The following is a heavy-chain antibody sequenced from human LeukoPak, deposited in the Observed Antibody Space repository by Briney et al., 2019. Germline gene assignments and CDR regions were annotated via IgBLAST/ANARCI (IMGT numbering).Heavy chain of an antibody. CDR3: AKDKQFRLPSLNY. V-gene: IGHV3-64*01. CDR1: GFTFSSYA. Sequence: GGSLRLSCAASGFTFSSYAMNWVRQAPGKGLEYVSGISSNGGSTYYANSVKGRFTISRDNSKNTLYLQMNSLRAEDTALYYCAKDKQFRLPSLNYWGQGTLVTVSS. CDR2: ISSNGGST. J-gene: IGHJ4*01. D-gene: IGHD2-21*02.